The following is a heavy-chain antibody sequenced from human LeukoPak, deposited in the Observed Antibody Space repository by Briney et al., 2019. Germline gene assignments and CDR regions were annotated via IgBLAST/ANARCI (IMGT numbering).Heavy chain of an antibody. CDR1: GGSISSYY. J-gene: IGHJ5*02. CDR3: ASSLSSYYYESSGYYAGAWFDP. V-gene: IGHV4-59*12. D-gene: IGHD3-22*01. CDR2: IYYSGST. Sequence: SETLSLTCTVSGGSISSYYWSWIRQPPGKGLEWIGYIYYSGSTNYKPSLKSRVTISVETSKNQFSLKLSSVTAADTAVYYCASSLSSYYYESSGYYAGAWFDPWGQGTLVTVSS.